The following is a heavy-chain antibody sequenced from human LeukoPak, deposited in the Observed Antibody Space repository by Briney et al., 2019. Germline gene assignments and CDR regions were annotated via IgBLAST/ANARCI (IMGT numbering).Heavy chain of an antibody. D-gene: IGHD3-16*01. V-gene: IGHV3-21*01. J-gene: IGHJ5*02. Sequence: GGSLRLSCAASGFTFSSYGMNWVRQAPGKGLEWVSSISSDSSYTDYADSVKGRFTVSRDNAKNSLYLQMNNPRAEDTAVYYCARADETTWGIDPWGQGILVTVSS. CDR1: GFTFSSYG. CDR3: ARADETTWGIDP. CDR2: ISSDSSYT.